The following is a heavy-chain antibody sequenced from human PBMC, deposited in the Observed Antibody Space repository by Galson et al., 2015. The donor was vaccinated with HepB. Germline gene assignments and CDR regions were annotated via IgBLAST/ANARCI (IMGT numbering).Heavy chain of an antibody. V-gene: IGHV4-39*07. CDR3: ARGRYLSSTSSIYWFDH. D-gene: IGHD2-2*01. CDR1: GGSISGSSSY. Sequence: SETLSLTCSVSGGSISGSSSYWGWIRQPPGEGLEWIGSIYYSGCSFYNPSLRSRVTISVGTSRNQFSLKVTSLIAADTAVYFCARGRYLSSTSSIYWFDHWGQGILVTVSS. J-gene: IGHJ5*02. CDR2: IYYSGCS.